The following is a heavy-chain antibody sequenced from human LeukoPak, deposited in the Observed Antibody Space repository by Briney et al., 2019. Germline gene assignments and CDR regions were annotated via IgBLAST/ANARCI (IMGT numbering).Heavy chain of an antibody. CDR3: ARDSDSPMVRGHST. Sequence: SQTLSLTCTVSGGSISSGGYYWSWIRQHAGKGLEWIGYIYYSGSTYYNPSLKSRVTISIDTSKNQFSLKLSSVTAADTAVYYCARDSDSPMVRGHSTWGQGTLVTVSS. CDR2: IYYSGST. CDR1: GGSISSGGYY. D-gene: IGHD3-10*01. V-gene: IGHV4-31*03. J-gene: IGHJ4*02.